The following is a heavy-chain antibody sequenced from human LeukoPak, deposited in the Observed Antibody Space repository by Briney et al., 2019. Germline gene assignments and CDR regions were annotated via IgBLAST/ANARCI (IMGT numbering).Heavy chain of an antibody. CDR2: IHPNSGGT. Sequence: ASVKVPCKASGYTFTDYYLHWVRQAPGQGLEWMGWIHPNSGGTNYAQKFQGRVAMTRDTSISTAYMELSSLRSDDTAVYYCARLAAVPGWGQGTLATVSS. CDR1: GYTFTDYY. J-gene: IGHJ1*01. D-gene: IGHD6-19*01. CDR3: ARLAAVPG. V-gene: IGHV1-2*02.